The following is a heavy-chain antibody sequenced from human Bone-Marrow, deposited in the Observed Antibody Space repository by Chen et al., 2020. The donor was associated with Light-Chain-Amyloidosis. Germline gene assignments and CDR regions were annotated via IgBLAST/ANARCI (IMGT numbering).Heavy chain of an antibody. D-gene: IGHD3-3*01. CDR2: INLNSGDT. CDR1: GFTFTNYR. J-gene: IGHJ5*02. V-gene: IGHV1-2*02. CDR3: AGDFWVAGFTTANWFGP. Sequence: QVQMVQSGAEVRKPGASVKVSCKTSGFTFTNYRIHWVRQAPGQGLEWMGWINLNSGDTKYAGKFQGRVTLARGPSTTSSYLELGGLRSYDKALYYCAGDFWVAGFTTANWFGPWGQGTLITVSS.